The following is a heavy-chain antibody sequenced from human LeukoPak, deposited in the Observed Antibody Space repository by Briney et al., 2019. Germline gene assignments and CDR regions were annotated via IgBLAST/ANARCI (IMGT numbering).Heavy chain of an antibody. D-gene: IGHD4-23*01. Sequence: SQTLSLTCTISDGSITTYYWSWIRQSPGQGLEWLGYIYYSGSANYNPPLKNRVTMSADASKNQFSLRVSSVTPADTAVYFCVGDLDYRGNSGYFGLWGRGTLVTVSS. CDR2: IYYSGSA. CDR1: DGSITTYY. J-gene: IGHJ2*01. V-gene: IGHV4-59*01. CDR3: VGDLDYRGNSGYFGL.